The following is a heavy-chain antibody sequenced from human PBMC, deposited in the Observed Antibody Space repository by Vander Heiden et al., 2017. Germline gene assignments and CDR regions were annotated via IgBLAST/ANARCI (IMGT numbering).Heavy chain of an antibody. CDR1: GSTFINYA. CDR3: ARDFTAGGYSYGFDY. D-gene: IGHD5-18*01. V-gene: IGHV7-4-1*02. Sequence: QVQLVQSGSELKKPGASVTVSCKASGSTFINYAVNWVRQAPGQGLEWMGWINTNTGNPTYAQGFTGRFVFSLDTSVSTAYLQISSLKAEDTAVYYCARDFTAGGYSYGFDYWGQGTLVTVSS. J-gene: IGHJ4*02. CDR2: INTNTGNP.